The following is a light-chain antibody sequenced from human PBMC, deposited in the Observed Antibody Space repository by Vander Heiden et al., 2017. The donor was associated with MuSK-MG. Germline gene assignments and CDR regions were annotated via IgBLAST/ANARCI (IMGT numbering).Light chain of an antibody. CDR1: QTINTY. Sequence: DIQMTQSPSSLSASIGDSVTITCRASQTINTYLNWYQQKPGKAPKLLIYAASSLQSGVPSRFSGSGSGTDFTLTISSLQPEDFATYFCRQSDRTPCSFGQGTKLEIK. CDR3: RQSDRTPCS. CDR2: AAS. J-gene: IGKJ2*04. V-gene: IGKV1-39*01.